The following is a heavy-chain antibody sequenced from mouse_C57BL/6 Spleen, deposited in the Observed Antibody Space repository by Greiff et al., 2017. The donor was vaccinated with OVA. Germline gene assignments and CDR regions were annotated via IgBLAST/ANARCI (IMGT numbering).Heavy chain of an antibody. CDR1: GFTFSDYG. Sequence: EVQRVESGGGLVKPGGSLKLSCAASGFTFSDYGMHWVRQTPEQGLEWVAYISSGSSTIYYADTVKGRFTISRDNAKNTLFLQMTSLRSEDTAMYYCGAWLAYWGQGTLVTVSA. CDR2: ISSGSSTI. J-gene: IGHJ3*01. CDR3: GAWLAY. V-gene: IGHV5-17*01.